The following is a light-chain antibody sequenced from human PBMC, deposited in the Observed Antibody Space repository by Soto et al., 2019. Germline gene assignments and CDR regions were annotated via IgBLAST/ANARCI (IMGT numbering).Light chain of an antibody. Sequence: DIQMTQSPSTLSASVGDRVTITCRASQSISTWLAWYQQKPGKAPRLLISRASGLESGVPSRFSGSGSGTPFTLTISSLQPDDFANYYCQQYNTYSRTFGQGTKVEIK. V-gene: IGKV1-5*03. J-gene: IGKJ1*01. CDR3: QQYNTYSRT. CDR1: QSISTW. CDR2: RAS.